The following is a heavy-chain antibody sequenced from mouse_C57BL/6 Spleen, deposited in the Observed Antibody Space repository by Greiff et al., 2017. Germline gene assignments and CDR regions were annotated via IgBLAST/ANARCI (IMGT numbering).Heavy chain of an antibody. V-gene: IGHV5-17*01. Sequence: DVMLVESGGGLVKPGGSLKLSCAASGFTFSDYGMHWVRQAPEKGLEWVAYISSGSSTIYYADTVKGRFTISRDNAKNTLFLQMTSLRSEDTARYYCSRRLYYFDYWGQGTTLTVSS. CDR2: ISSGSSTI. J-gene: IGHJ2*01. CDR1: GFTFSDYG. CDR3: SRRLYYFDY.